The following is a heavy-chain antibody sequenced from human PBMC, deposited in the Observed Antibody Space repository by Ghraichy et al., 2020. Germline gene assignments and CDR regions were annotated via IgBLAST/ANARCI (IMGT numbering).Heavy chain of an antibody. CDR2: IYPGDSDT. V-gene: IGHV5-51*01. D-gene: IGHD6-19*01. Sequence: GESLNISCKGSGYSFTSYWIGWVRQMPGKGLEWMGIIYPGDSDTRYSPSFQGQVTISADKSISTAYLQWSSLKASDTAMYYCARHQVSYDYAYSSGWYYFDYWGQGTLVTVSS. CDR3: ARHQVSYDYAYSSGWYYFDY. J-gene: IGHJ4*02. CDR1: GYSFTSYW.